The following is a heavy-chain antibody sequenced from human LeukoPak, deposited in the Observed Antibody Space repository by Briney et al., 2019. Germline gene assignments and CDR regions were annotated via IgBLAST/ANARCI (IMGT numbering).Heavy chain of an antibody. D-gene: IGHD6-13*01. CDR1: GGSISSSNW. Sequence: ASETLSLTCAVSGGSISSSNWWSWVRQPPGKGLEWIGEIYHSGRTNYNPSLKSRVTMSVDKSKNQFSLRLTSVTAADTAVYYCARLIAAAGYFDYWGQGTLVTVSS. CDR3: ARLIAAAGYFDY. J-gene: IGHJ4*02. CDR2: IYHSGRT. V-gene: IGHV4-4*02.